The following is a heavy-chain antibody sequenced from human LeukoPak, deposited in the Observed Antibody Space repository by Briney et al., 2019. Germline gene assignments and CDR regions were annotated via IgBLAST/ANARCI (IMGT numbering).Heavy chain of an antibody. J-gene: IGHJ4*02. CDR3: ARTRYYFDY. Sequence: GGSLRLSCAASGFTSSSYWMSWVRQAPGKGLEWVANIKQDGSERYYVDSVKGRFTISRDNAKNSLYLQMNSLRAEDTAVYYCARTRYYFDYWGQGTLVTVSS. V-gene: IGHV3-7*01. CDR1: GFTSSSYW. CDR2: IKQDGSER.